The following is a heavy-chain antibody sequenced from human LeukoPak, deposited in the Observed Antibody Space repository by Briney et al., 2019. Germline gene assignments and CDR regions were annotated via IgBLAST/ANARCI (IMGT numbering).Heavy chain of an antibody. V-gene: IGHV3-73*01. CDR3: AKAAGMVISFRYYYMDV. CDR2: ITGTHAT. Sequence: GGSLKLSCAASGFTFSASPMHWVRQASGKGLEWVGRITGTHATAYSATVKGRFTISRDDSKYTTYLQMNSLETEDTAVYYCAKAAGMVISFRYYYMDVWGKGTTVTVSS. CDR1: GFTFSASP. J-gene: IGHJ6*03. D-gene: IGHD3-3*01.